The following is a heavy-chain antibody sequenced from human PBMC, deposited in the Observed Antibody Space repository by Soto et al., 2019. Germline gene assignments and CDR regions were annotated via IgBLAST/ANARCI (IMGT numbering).Heavy chain of an antibody. V-gene: IGHV3-74*01. D-gene: IGHD3-10*01. CDR1: GFTFSGYG. J-gene: IGHJ4*02. CDR3: ARGDYYGSGSYYY. Sequence: PGGSLSLSCAASGFTFSGYGMHWVRPAPGKGLVWVSRINSDGSSTSYADSVKGRFTISRDNAKNTLYLQMNSLRAEDTAVYYCARGDYYGSGSYYYWGQGTLVTVSS. CDR2: INSDGSST.